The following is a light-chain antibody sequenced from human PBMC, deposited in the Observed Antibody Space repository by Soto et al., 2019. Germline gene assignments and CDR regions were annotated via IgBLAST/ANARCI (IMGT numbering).Light chain of an antibody. CDR2: WAS. Sequence: DIVMTQSPDSLAVSLGERATINCKSSQNVLYSSHNQTYLAWYQQKPGQPPKLLLYWASTRESGVPDRFSGSGSGTDFSLTISSLQAEDVAVYYCQQYYATPFTFGPGTKVDI. V-gene: IGKV4-1*01. CDR3: QQYYATPFT. J-gene: IGKJ3*01. CDR1: QNVLYSSHNQTY.